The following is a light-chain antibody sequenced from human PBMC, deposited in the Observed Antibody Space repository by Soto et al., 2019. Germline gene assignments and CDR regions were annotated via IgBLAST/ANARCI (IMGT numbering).Light chain of an antibody. V-gene: IGKV3-20*01. Sequence: EIVLTQPPGTLSLSPGERATLSCRASQSVSNDYLAWYQQKPGQAPRLLIYGASSRATGIPDRFSGSGSGTDFTLTISRLEPEDFAVYFCQQYGSSPFTFGPGTKVD. CDR2: GAS. CDR3: QQYGSSPFT. J-gene: IGKJ3*01. CDR1: QSVSNDY.